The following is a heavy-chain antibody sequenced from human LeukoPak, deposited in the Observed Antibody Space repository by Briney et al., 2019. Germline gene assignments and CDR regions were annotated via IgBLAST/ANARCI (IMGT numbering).Heavy chain of an antibody. J-gene: IGHJ6*03. CDR3: ARQHDSSYYHYIDV. CDR2: LYHSDSA. Sequence: SETLSPTCAVSGYSISKGYYWVWIRQPPGRGLEWIGSLYHSDSAYYNTSLRSRVSMSVDTSKNQFSLTLSFVTAADTAVYYCARQHDSSYYHYIDVWGSGTTVTVSS. CDR1: GYSISKGYY. V-gene: IGHV4-38-2*01.